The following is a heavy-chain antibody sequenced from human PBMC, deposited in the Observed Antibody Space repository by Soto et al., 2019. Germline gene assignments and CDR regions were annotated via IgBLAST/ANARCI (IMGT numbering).Heavy chain of an antibody. CDR3: ARIGSTVTTGYMDV. D-gene: IGHD4-17*01. V-gene: IGHV4-28*01. J-gene: IGHJ6*03. CDR1: GYSISSSNW. CDR2: IYYSGST. Sequence: SETLSLTCAVSGYSISSSNWWGWIRQPPGKGLEWIGYIYYSGSTYHNPSLKSRVTMSVDTSKNQFSLKLSSVTAVDTAVYYCARIGSTVTTGYMDVWGKGTTVTVSS.